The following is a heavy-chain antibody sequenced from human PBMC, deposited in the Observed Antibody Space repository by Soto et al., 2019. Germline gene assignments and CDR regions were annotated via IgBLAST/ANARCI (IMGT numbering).Heavy chain of an antibody. Sequence: EVQVLESGGGLVQPGGSLRLSCEGSGFTVSSHAMTWIRQAPGKGPEWVSTVTADGGTYYADSVKGRFAMSRDTSEYTLYLQMNSLGAEDSAAYYCAPHVSCSGGSCQYDAFAIRGQGTMVTVSS. D-gene: IGHD2-15*01. CDR1: GFTVSSHA. V-gene: IGHV3-23*01. CDR3: APHVSCSGGSCQYDAFAI. J-gene: IGHJ3*02. CDR2: VTADGGT.